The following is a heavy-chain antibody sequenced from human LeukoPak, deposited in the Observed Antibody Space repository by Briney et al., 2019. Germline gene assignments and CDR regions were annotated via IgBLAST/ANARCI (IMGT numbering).Heavy chain of an antibody. CDR1: GFTFSSYS. CDR2: ILGGVTYM. V-gene: IGHV3-21*01. D-gene: IGHD2-2*01. CDR3: ARGIPSADY. J-gene: IGHJ4*02. Sequence: GGSLRLSCVASGFTFSSYSMNWVRQAPGEGLEWLASILGGVTYMYYAHSLKGRFTISRDNARNSLFLQMSSLRADDTAVYFCARGIPSADYWGQGSMVTVSS.